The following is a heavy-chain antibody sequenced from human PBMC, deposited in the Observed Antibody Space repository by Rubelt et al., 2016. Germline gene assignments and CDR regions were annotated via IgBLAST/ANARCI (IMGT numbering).Heavy chain of an antibody. Sequence: EVQLLESGGGLVQSGGSLRLSCAASGFAFSTYGMSWVRQAPGKGLEWVSAISGSGGSTFYADSVKGRFTISRDNSQITLYLQMYRLRADDTALYHCAKADWPGDRHYVAPTDLWGQGTLVTVSA. D-gene: IGHD3/OR15-3a*01. CDR1: GFAFSTYG. CDR2: ISGSGGST. J-gene: IGHJ5*02. CDR3: AKADWPGDRHYVAPTDL. V-gene: IGHV3-23*01.